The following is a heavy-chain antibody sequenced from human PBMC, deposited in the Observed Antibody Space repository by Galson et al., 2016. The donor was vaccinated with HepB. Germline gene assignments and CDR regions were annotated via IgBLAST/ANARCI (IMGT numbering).Heavy chain of an antibody. J-gene: IGHJ4*02. Sequence: SETLSLTCAVSGGSFSGDSWSWVRQPPGKGPEWIGEISYGGSTTYNASLRSRLTISRDTSKNEFFLTLASVTAADTAIYYCAGGNQWRAYWGQGTLVTVSS. CDR1: GGSFSGDS. CDR3: AGGNQWRAY. V-gene: IGHV4-34*01. D-gene: IGHD6-19*01. CDR2: ISYGGST.